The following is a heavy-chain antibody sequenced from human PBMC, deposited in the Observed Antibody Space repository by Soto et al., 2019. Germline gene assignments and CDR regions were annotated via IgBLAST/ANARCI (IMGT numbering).Heavy chain of an antibody. CDR3: ARDVFCSGGSCYPGPWFDP. CDR2: IYYSGST. J-gene: IGHJ5*02. V-gene: IGHV4-59*01. CDR1: GGSISSYY. Sequence: SETLSLTCTVSGGSISSYYWSWIRQPPGKGLEWIGYIYYSGSTNYNPFLKSRVTISVDTSKNQFSLKLSSVTAADTAVYYCARDVFCSGGSCYPGPWFDPWGQGTLVTVSS. D-gene: IGHD2-15*01.